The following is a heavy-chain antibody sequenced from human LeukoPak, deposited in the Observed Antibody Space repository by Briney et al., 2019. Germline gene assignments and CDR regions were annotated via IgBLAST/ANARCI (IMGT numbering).Heavy chain of an antibody. J-gene: IGHJ5*02. CDR2: ISSSSSTI. Sequence: GGSLRLSCAASGFTFSSYSMNWVRQAPGKGLEWVSYISSSSSTIYYADSVKGRFTISRDNAKNSLYLQMNSLRAEDTAVYYCAREVDEGWFDPWGQGTLVTVSS. V-gene: IGHV3-48*01. CDR3: AREVDEGWFDP. CDR1: GFTFSSYS.